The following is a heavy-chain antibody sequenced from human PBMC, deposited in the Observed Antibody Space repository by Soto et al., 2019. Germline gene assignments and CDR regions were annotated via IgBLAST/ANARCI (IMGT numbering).Heavy chain of an antibody. D-gene: IGHD2-2*01. CDR1: SASISSSSYT. J-gene: IGHJ6*02. V-gene: IGHV4-39*01. CDR2: IYYSGTT. CDR3: ARLHGYCISSSCHGHYAMAV. Sequence: QLQLQESGPGLVKPSETLSLTCTVPSASISSSSYTWGWIRQPPGKGLEWIGRIYYSGTTYYNSPLNSRVNVSVATSKNKFTLKVSSGTAADTAVYYCARLHGYCISSSCHGHYAMAVWGQGTTITVSS.